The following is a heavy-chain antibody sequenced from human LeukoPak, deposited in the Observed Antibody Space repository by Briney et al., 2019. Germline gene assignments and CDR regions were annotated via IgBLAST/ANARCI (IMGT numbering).Heavy chain of an antibody. CDR2: VYYGRSP. V-gene: IGHV4-39*02. J-gene: IGHJ4*02. Sequence: SETLSLTCTVSGDSISRSTYYWAWIRQPPGKGLEWVGSVYYGRSPYFNPSLESRATISGDTSKNHLSLKMSSVTAADTAVYYCVRSSGTGTFSYWGQGTLVTVSS. D-gene: IGHD6-25*01. CDR3: VRSSGTGTFSY. CDR1: GDSISRSTYY.